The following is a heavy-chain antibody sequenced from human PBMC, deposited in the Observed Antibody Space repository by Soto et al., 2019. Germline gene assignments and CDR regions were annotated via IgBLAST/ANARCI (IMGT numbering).Heavy chain of an antibody. CDR2: ISWDGGST. CDR1: GFTFDDYA. J-gene: IGHJ6*02. D-gene: IGHD6-13*01. V-gene: IGHV3-43D*03. Sequence: GGSLRLPCAASGFTFDDYAMHWVRQAPGKGLEWVSLISWDGGSTYYADSVKGRFTISRDNSKNSLYLQMNSLRAEDTALYYCAKDISPSSSSWYYYYGMDVWGQGTTVTVSS. CDR3: AKDISPSSSSWYYYYGMDV.